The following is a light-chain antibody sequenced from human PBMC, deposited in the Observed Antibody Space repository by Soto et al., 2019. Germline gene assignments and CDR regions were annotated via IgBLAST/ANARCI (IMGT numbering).Light chain of an antibody. Sequence: QSALTQPASVSGSPGQSITISCTGTHSDVGSYNLVSWYQQHPGKAPKVIIYEVSERPSGVSDRFSGSKSGNTAYLMISGLQAEDEADYYCCSYAGSTTQTYVFGSGTKVTVL. CDR3: CSYAGSTTQTYV. V-gene: IGLV2-23*02. J-gene: IGLJ1*01. CDR2: EVS. CDR1: HSDVGSYNL.